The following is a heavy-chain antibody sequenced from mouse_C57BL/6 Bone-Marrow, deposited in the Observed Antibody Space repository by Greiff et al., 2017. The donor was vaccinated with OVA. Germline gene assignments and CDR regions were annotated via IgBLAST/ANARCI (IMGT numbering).Heavy chain of an antibody. V-gene: IGHV7-3*01. J-gene: IGHJ2*01. CDR2: IRNKANSYTT. D-gene: IGHD1-1*01. CDR3: ARHYYGSSPSYFDY. CDR1: GFTFTDYY. Sequence: EVHLVESGGGLVQPGGSLSLSCAASGFTFTDYYMSWVRQPPGKALEWLGFIRNKANSYTTEYSASVKGRFTISRDNSQSILYLQMNALRAEDSATYYCARHYYGSSPSYFDYWGQGTTLTVSS.